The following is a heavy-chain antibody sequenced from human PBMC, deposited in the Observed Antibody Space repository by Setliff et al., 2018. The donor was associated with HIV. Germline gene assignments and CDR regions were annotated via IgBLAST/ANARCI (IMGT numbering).Heavy chain of an antibody. Sequence: QSGGSLRLSCLVSGFTFSNYEMIWVRQAPGKGLECISYISKSGSRTYDADSVKGRFTTSRDNAKKSLYLLMDSLRVEDTAVYYCATGSYSSVWYGFGYWGRGTLVTVSS. J-gene: IGHJ4*02. CDR1: GFTFSNYE. CDR2: ISKSGSRT. V-gene: IGHV3-48*03. CDR3: ATGSYSSVWYGFGY. D-gene: IGHD6-19*01.